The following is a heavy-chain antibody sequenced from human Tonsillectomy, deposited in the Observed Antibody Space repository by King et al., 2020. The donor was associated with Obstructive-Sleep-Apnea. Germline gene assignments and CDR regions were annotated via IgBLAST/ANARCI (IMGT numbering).Heavy chain of an antibody. V-gene: IGHV1-46*03. CDR2: INPSGGST. CDR1: GYTFTSYY. CDR3: ASTKGYCSGGSCYYFDY. D-gene: IGHD2-15*01. J-gene: IGHJ4*02. Sequence: QLVQSGAEVKKPGASVKVSCKASGYTFTSYYMHWVRQAPGQGLEWMGIINPSGGSTSYAQKFQGRVTMTRDTSTSTVYMELSSRRSEDTAVYYCASTKGYCSGGSCYYFDYWGQGTLVTVSS.